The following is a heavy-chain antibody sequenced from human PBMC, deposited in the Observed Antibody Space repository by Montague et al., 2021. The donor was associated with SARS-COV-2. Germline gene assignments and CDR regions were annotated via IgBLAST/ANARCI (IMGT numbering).Heavy chain of an antibody. CDR1: GGSISSSSYY. CDR3: DGSSEEEYYFDY. V-gene: IGHV4-39*01. J-gene: IGHJ4*02. D-gene: IGHD3-22*01. Sequence: SETLSLTCTVSGGSISSSSYYWGWLRQPPGKGLEWIGSIYYSGSTYSNPSLKSPVTISVATSKNQFSLKLSSVTAADTAVYYCDGSSEEEYYFDYWGQGTRAPSPQ. CDR2: IYYSGST.